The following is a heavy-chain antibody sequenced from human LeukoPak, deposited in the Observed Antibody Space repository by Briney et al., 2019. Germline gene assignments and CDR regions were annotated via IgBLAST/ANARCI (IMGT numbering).Heavy chain of an antibody. CDR1: GFTFSSYW. V-gene: IGHV3-7*01. D-gene: IGHD2-2*01. Sequence: GGSLRLSCAASGFTFSSYWMSWVRQAPWKGLEWVANIKQDGSEKYYVDSVKGRFTISRDNAKNSLYLQMNSLRAEDTAVYYCARSGVVPAAASDYWGQGTLVTVSS. CDR2: IKQDGSEK. J-gene: IGHJ4*02. CDR3: ARSGVVPAAASDY.